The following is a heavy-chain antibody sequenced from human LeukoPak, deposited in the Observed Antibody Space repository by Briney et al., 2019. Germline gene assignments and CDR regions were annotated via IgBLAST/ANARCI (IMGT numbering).Heavy chain of an antibody. Sequence: GGSLRLSCAASGFTFSSYAMSWVRQAPGKGLEWVSAISGSGGSTYYADSVKGRFTISRDDSKNTLYLQMNSLRAEDTAVYYCAKDRVLMYSSSWFDYWGQGTLVTVSS. CDR2: ISGSGGST. CDR1: GFTFSSYA. CDR3: AKDRVLMYSSSWFDY. V-gene: IGHV3-23*01. D-gene: IGHD6-13*01. J-gene: IGHJ4*02.